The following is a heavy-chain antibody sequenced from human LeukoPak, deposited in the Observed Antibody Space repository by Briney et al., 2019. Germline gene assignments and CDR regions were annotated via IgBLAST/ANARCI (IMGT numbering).Heavy chain of an antibody. CDR3: AKGRSSSWYVIDY. J-gene: IGHJ4*02. CDR2: ISWNSGSI. D-gene: IGHD6-13*01. V-gene: IGHV3-9*01. CDR1: GFTFDDYA. Sequence: SLRLSCTASGFTFDDYAMHWVRQAPGKGLEWVSGISWNSGSIGYADSVKGRFTISRDNAKNSLYLQMNSLRAEDTALYYCAKGRSSSWYVIDYWGQGTLVTVSS.